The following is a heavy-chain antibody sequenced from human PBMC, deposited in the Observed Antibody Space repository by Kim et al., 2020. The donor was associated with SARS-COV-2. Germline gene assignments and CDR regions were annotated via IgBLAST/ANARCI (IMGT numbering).Heavy chain of an antibody. D-gene: IGHD3-10*01. J-gene: IGHJ6*02. Sequence: GGSLRLSCAASGFTFSSYGMHWVRQAPGKGLEWVAVIWYDGSNKYYADSVKGRFTISRDNSKNTLYLQMNSLRAEDTAVYYCAKDDLYYYGSGSPYYYYYYGMDVWGQGTTVTVSS. CDR1: GFTFSSYG. CDR3: AKDDLYYYGSGSPYYYYYYGMDV. CDR2: IWYDGSNK. V-gene: IGHV3-33*06.